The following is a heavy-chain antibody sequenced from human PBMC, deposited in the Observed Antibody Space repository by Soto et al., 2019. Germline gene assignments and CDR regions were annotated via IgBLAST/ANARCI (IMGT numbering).Heavy chain of an antibody. V-gene: IGHV3-30-3*01. D-gene: IGHD1-1*01. Sequence: QVQLVESGGGVVQPGRSLRLSCAASGFTFSSYAMHWVRQAPGKGLEWVAVISYDGSNKYYADSVKGRFTISRDNSKNTLYLQMNSLRAEDTAVYYCAGDWNDVDYCGQGTLVTVSS. J-gene: IGHJ4*02. CDR3: AGDWNDVDY. CDR2: ISYDGSNK. CDR1: GFTFSSYA.